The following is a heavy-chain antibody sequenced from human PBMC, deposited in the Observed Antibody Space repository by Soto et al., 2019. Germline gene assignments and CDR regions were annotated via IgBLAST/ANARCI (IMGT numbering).Heavy chain of an antibody. D-gene: IGHD2-2*01. CDR3: AKGRRGATAAIAAFDI. J-gene: IGHJ3*02. CDR1: GFTFADYA. CDR2: ISWNSGNI. Sequence: EAQLVESGGGLVQPGRPLRLSCEASGFTFADYAMHWVRQGPGKGLEWVSGISWNSGNIGYVDSVKGRFTISRDNAKNSLHLQTNNLRDEDTAVYYCAKGRRGATAAIAAFDIWGQGSVVTVAS. V-gene: IGHV3-9*01.